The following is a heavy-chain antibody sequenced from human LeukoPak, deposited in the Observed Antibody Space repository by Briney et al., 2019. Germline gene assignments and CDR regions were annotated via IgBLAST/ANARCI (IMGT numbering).Heavy chain of an antibody. CDR2: IIPIFGTA. V-gene: IGHV1-69*06. CDR3: AREIYDFWSAKRKYYFDY. CDR1: GGTFSSYA. Sequence: SVKVSCKASGGTFSSYAISWVRQAPGQGLEWMGGIIPIFGTANYAQKFQGRVTITADKSTSTAYMELSSLRSEDTAVYYCAREIYDFWSAKRKYYFDYWGQGTLVTVSS. D-gene: IGHD3-3*01. J-gene: IGHJ4*02.